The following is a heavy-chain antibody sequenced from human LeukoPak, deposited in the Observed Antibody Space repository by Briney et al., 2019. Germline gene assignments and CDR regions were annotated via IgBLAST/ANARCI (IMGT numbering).Heavy chain of an antibody. CDR1: GGSISSSSYY. Sequence: LSLTCTVSGGSISSSSYYWGWIRQAPGKGLEWVSYISSSGSTIYYADSVKGRFTISRDNAKNSLYLQMNSLRAEDTAVYYCARSEPALPGYWGQGTLVTVSS. CDR2: ISSSGSTI. D-gene: IGHD1-14*01. CDR3: ARSEPALPGY. V-gene: IGHV3-11*04. J-gene: IGHJ4*02.